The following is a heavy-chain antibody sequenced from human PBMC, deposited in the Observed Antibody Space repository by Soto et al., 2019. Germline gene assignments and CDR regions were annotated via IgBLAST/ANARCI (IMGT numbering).Heavy chain of an antibody. J-gene: IGHJ5*02. CDR2: ISGSGGST. V-gene: IGHV3-23*01. CDR3: AKADGMVRGVDLQTQP. D-gene: IGHD3-10*01. CDR1: GFTFSSYA. Sequence: PGGSLRLSCAASGFTFSSYAMSWVRQAPGKGLEWVSAISGSGGSTYYADSVKGRFTISRDNSKNTLYLQMNSLRAEDTAVYYCAKADGMVRGVDLQTQPWGQGTLVTVSS.